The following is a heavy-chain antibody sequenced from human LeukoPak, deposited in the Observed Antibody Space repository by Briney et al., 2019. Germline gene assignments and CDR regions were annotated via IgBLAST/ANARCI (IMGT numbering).Heavy chain of an antibody. D-gene: IGHD2-15*01. V-gene: IGHV4-59*12. J-gene: IGHJ4*02. CDR3: AKSGLNRFDY. CDR2: ISYSGST. Sequence: SETLSLTCTVSGGSLSSYYWSWIRQPPGKGLEWIASISYSGSTYYNPSLKSRVTISVDTSKNQCSLKLSSVTAADTAVYYCAKSGLNRFDYWGQGTLVTVSS. CDR1: GGSLSSYY.